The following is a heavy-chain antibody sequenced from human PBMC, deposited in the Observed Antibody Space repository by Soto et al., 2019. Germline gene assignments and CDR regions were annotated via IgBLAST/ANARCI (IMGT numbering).Heavy chain of an antibody. CDR2: INQDGSEK. CDR3: VRSFSGRAAVDWHDH. CDR1: RVTFSSAW. V-gene: IGHV3-7*03. D-gene: IGHD6-13*01. J-gene: IGHJ5*02. Sequence: VVSLILSCTVSRVTFSSAWMSWFRQTPGKGLEWVANINQDGSEKYYVDSVKGRFIISRDNSKNSLYLQMNSLRVEDTAVYYCVRSFSGRAAVDWHDHWGQRHLVPVSS.